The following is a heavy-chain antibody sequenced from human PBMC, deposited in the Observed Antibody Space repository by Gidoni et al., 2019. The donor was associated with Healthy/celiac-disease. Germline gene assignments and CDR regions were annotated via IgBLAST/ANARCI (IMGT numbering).Heavy chain of an antibody. V-gene: IGHV3-20*04. CDR3: ARYTATVTTKPDAFDI. CDR2: INWNGGST. CDR1: GFTFDGYG. D-gene: IGHD4-17*01. J-gene: IGHJ3*02. Sequence: EVQLVESGGGVVRPGGSLRISCAASGFTFDGYGMSWVRQAPGKGLEWVSGINWNGGSTGYADSVKGRFTISRDNAKNSLYLQMNSLRAEDTALYYCARYTATVTTKPDAFDIWGQGTMVTVSS.